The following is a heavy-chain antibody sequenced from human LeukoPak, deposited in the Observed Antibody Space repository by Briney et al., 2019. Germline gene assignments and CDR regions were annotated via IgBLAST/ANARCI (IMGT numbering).Heavy chain of an antibody. CDR1: GFTVSSSY. D-gene: IGHD2-2*01. J-gene: IGHJ4*02. V-gene: IGHV3-53*01. CDR3: ARAYCSSTSCQYFDY. Sequence: GGSLRLSCAASGFTVSSSYMYWVRQAPGKGLEWVSFFYRGDSTYYAESVRGRFTISRDNSKNTLYLLMNSLIPEDTAVYYCARAYCSSTSCQYFDYWGQGTLVTVSS. CDR2: FYRGDST.